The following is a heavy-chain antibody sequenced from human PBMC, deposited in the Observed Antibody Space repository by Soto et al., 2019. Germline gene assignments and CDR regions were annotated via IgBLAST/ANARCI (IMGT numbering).Heavy chain of an antibody. J-gene: IGHJ5*02. V-gene: IGHV4-34*01. CDR3: ALVFVRNLFDL. Sequence: SETLSLTCAVYGGSFSGYYWSWIRQPPGKGLEWIGEINHSGSTNYNPSLKSRVTISVDTSKNQFSLKLSSVTAADTAVYYCALVFVRNLFDLWGQGTLVTVSS. CDR1: GGSFSGYY. CDR2: INHSGST. D-gene: IGHD2-8*01.